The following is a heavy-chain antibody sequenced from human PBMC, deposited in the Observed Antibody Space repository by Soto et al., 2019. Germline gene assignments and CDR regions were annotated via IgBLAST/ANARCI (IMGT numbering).Heavy chain of an antibody. CDR2: ISSSGDIT. J-gene: IGHJ4*02. Sequence: GESLKISCAASGFTFSDYQMSWIRQAPGKGLEWVSYISSSGDITYYADSVKGRFTISRDNAKNSLYLQMNSLRAEDTAVYYCARDLGYYASSGYFDYWGQGTLVTVSS. CDR3: ARDLGYYASSGYFDY. D-gene: IGHD3-22*01. CDR1: GFTFSDYQ. V-gene: IGHV3-11*01.